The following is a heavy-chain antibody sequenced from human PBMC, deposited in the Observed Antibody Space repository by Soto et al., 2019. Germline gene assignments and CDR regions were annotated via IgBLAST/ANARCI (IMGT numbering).Heavy chain of an antibody. CDR2: INPNSGGT. D-gene: IGHD6-13*01. CDR1: GYTFTGYY. J-gene: IGHJ1*01. CDR3: AGGAPLSSSWYGVNSQH. Sequence: ASVKVSCKASGYTFTGYYMHWVRQAPGQGLEWMGWINPNSGGTNYAQKFQGWVTMTRDTSISTAYMELSRLRSDDTAVYYCAGGAPLSSSWYGVNSQHWGKGTLFTVPS. V-gene: IGHV1-2*04.